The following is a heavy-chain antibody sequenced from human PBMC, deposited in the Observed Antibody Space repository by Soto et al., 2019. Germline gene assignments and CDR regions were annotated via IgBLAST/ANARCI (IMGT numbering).Heavy chain of an antibody. CDR2: ISAGGGNT. J-gene: IGHJ4*02. V-gene: IGHV3-23*01. CDR1: GFIFIKYA. CDR3: AKAMGSGWYFDY. Sequence: LRLSCAASGFIFIKYAMHWVRQAPGKGLEWVSEISAGGGNTYYADSVRGRFTISRDISKNTLYLQINSLSAEDTAVYYCAKAMGSGWYFDYWGQGTLVTVSS. D-gene: IGHD6-19*01.